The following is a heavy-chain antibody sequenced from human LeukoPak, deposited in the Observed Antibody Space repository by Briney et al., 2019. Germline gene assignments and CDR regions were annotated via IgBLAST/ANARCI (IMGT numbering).Heavy chain of an antibody. CDR2: INPSGGST. CDR3: ARDGDGYNPHDYYYMDV. CDR1: GYTFTSYY. V-gene: IGHV1-46*01. Sequence: ASVKVSCKASGYTFTSYYMHWVRQAPGQGLEWMGIINPSGGSTSYAQKFQGRVTMTRDMSTSTVYMELSSLRSEDTAVYYCARDGDGYNPHDYYYMDVWGKGTTVTISS. D-gene: IGHD5-24*01. J-gene: IGHJ6*03.